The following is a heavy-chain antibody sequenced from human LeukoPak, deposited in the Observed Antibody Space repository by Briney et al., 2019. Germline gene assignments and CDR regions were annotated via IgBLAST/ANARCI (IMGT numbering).Heavy chain of an antibody. J-gene: IGHJ5*02. V-gene: IGHV1-2*02. CDR2: INPNSGGT. CDR1: GYTFTGYY. CDR3: ARELLPLLNLGYCSSTSCYGNWFDP. Sequence: GASVKVSCKASGYTFTGYYMHWVRQAPGQGLEWMGWINPNSGGTNYAQKFQGRVTMTRDKSISTAYMELSRLRSDDTAVYYCARELLPLLNLGYCSSTSCYGNWFDPWGQGTLVTVSS. D-gene: IGHD2-2*01.